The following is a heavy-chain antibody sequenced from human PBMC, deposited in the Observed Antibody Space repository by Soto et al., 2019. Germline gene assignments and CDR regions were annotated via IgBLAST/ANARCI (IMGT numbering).Heavy chain of an antibody. CDR1: GDTFGRFT. Sequence: QIRLVQSGAEVQKPGSSVRVSCKASGDTFGRFTINWVRQAPGQGLEGFGGIKPISDITNYAQRFQGRVTLTADASTSTGYLEPSGLRSEDTAMYEGARDPSTINKLIGVWCAPWGQGPLVTVSS. D-gene: IGHD2-2*01. CDR2: IKPISDIT. V-gene: IGHV1-69*01. J-gene: IGHJ5*02. CDR3: ARDPSTINKLIGVWCAP.